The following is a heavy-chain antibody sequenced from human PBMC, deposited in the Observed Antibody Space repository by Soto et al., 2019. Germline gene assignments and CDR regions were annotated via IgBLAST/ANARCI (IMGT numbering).Heavy chain of an antibody. V-gene: IGHV3-7*01. CDR3: ARIRWQRHAFDI. Sequence: GESLKISCAASGFTFSSYWMSWVRQAPGKGLEWVANIKQDGSEKYYVDSVKGRFTISRDNAKNSLYLQMNSLRAEDTAVYYCARIRWQRHAFDIWGQGTMVTVSS. CDR1: GFTFSSYW. CDR2: IKQDGSEK. D-gene: IGHD2-15*01. J-gene: IGHJ3*02.